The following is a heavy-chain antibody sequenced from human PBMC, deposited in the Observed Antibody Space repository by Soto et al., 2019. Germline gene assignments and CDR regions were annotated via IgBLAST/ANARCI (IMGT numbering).Heavy chain of an antibody. CDR2: ISYDGSNK. D-gene: IGHD5-12*01. CDR3: ARGSSVEMATIAIDY. CDR1: GFTFSSYA. Sequence: QVQLVESGGGVVQPGRSLRLSCAASGFTFSSYAMHWVRQAPGKGLEWVAVISYDGSNKYYADSVKGRFTISRDNSKNTLYLQMNSLRAEDTAVYYCARGSSVEMATIAIDYWGQGTLVTVSS. V-gene: IGHV3-30-3*01. J-gene: IGHJ4*02.